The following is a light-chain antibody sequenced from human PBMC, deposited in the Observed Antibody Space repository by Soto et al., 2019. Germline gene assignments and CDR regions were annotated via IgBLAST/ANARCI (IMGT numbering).Light chain of an antibody. Sequence: QSVLTQPASVSGSPGQSITISWTGTSSDVGSYGLVSWYQHHPGTAPKLILYEVTKRPSGVSNRFSGSKSGNTASLTISGLQTEDDSHYYCCSYANGNTLLFGGGTKVTVL. CDR1: SSDVGSYGL. J-gene: IGLJ2*01. CDR3: CSYANGNTLL. CDR2: EVT. V-gene: IGLV2-23*02.